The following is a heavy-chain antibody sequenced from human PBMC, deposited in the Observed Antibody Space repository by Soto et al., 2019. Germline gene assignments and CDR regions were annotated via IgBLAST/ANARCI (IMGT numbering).Heavy chain of an antibody. J-gene: IGHJ4*02. CDR3: ARDGS. CDR2: IKQDGSER. Sequence: QTGGSLRLSCAASGFTFSNYWMSWVRQAPGKGLEWVANIKQDGSERYYVDSVKGRFTISRDNAKNSLYLQMNSLRAEDTAVYYCARDGSWGQGTLVTVSS. V-gene: IGHV3-7*01. CDR1: GFTFSNYW.